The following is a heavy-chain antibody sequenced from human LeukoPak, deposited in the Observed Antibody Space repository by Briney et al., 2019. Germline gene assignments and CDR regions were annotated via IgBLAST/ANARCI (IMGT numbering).Heavy chain of an antibody. Sequence: GGSLRLSCAASGFTFSSYGMHWVRQAPGRGLDWVAFTSYDGSKNYYADSVKGRFTISRDNSKNTLFLQMNSLRPEDTAVYYCARLGEDSYGYQTDFDYWGQGTLVTVSS. J-gene: IGHJ4*02. CDR2: TSYDGSKN. V-gene: IGHV3-30*03. D-gene: IGHD5-18*01. CDR3: ARLGEDSYGYQTDFDY. CDR1: GFTFSSYG.